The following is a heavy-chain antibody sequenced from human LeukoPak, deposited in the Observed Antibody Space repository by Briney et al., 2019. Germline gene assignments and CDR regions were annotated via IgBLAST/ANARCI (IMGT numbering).Heavy chain of an antibody. CDR1: GGSISSSAW. CDR3: ASSLWFGSYYMDV. CDR2: IYHSGST. V-gene: IGHV4-4*02. D-gene: IGHD3-10*01. Sequence: SGTLSLTCDVSGGSISSSAWWNWVRQPPGKGLEWIGKIYHSGSTNYNPSLKSRVTISIDKSKNQFSLNLTSVTAADTAVYYCASSLWFGSYYMDVWGKGTTVTVSS. J-gene: IGHJ6*03.